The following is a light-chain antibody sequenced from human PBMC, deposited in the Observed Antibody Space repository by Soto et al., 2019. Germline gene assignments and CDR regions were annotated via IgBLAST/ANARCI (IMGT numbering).Light chain of an antibody. V-gene: IGKV1-5*01. Sequence: IPVTQSPSSLSASVGDRVTITFRASQGISSCLAWYQQKPGKAPKLLIYDASTLESGVPSRFSGSGSGTEFTLTISSLQPDDFATYYCQHYYSYSEAFGQGTKVDIK. CDR3: QHYYSYSEA. CDR1: QGISSC. J-gene: IGKJ1*01. CDR2: DAS.